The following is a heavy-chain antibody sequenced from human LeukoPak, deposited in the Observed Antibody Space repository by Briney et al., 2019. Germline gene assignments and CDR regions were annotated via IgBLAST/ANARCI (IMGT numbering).Heavy chain of an antibody. D-gene: IGHD4-17*01. J-gene: IGHJ4*02. CDR1: GGSLSSYY. CDR3: ARTWSTVTRIDY. CDR2: IYNSGRT. V-gene: IGHV4-59*01. Sequence: SETLSLTCTVSGGSLSSYYWSWIRQPPGKGLEWIGYIYNSGRTSFNPSLKSRVTISGDTSKNQFSLKLSSVTAADTAVYYCARTWSTVTRIDYWGQGTLVTVSS.